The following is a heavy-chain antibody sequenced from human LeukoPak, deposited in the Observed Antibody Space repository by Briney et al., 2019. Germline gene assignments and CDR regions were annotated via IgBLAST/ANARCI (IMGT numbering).Heavy chain of an antibody. J-gene: IGHJ3*02. Sequence: GGSLRLSCAASGFTFSTYAMSWVRQAPGKGLEWVSTISGGGSTYYADSVKGRFSISRDNSKNTLYLQMNSLRAEDAAVYYCAKVGLWFGELRSFDIWGQGTMVTVST. CDR3: AKVGLWFGELRSFDI. D-gene: IGHD3-10*01. CDR2: ISGGGST. CDR1: GFTFSTYA. V-gene: IGHV3-23*01.